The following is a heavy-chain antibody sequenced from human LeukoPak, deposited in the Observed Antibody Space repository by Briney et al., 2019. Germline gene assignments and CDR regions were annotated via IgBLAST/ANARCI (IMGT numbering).Heavy chain of an antibody. V-gene: IGHV4-39*01. J-gene: IGHJ5*02. Sequence: PSETLSLTSTVSGGSISSSSYYWGWIRQPPGKGLEWIGSIYYSGSTYYNPSLKSRVTISVDTSKNQFSLKLSSVTAADTAVYYCARHGYDFWSGHNWFDPWGQGTLVTVSS. CDR2: IYYSGST. D-gene: IGHD3-3*01. CDR1: GGSISSSSYY. CDR3: ARHGYDFWSGHNWFDP.